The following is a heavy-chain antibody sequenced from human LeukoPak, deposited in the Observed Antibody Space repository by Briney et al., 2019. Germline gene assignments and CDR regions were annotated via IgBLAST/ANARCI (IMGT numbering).Heavy chain of an antibody. CDR1: GFTFSRDS. CDR2: ISSSSSYI. D-gene: IGHD3-22*01. J-gene: IGHJ4*02. CDR3: ARAGGYYYDSSGDPFDY. V-gene: IGHV3-21*01. Sequence: PGASLRLSFAVSGFTFSRDSMNLFGQAPGKGLEWVSSISSSSSYIYYADSVKGRFTISRDNAKNSLYLQMNSLRAEDTAVYYCARAGGYYYDSSGDPFDYWGQGTLVTVSS.